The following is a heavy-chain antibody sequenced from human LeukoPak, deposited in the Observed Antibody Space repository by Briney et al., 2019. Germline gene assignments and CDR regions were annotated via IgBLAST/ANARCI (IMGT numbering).Heavy chain of an antibody. D-gene: IGHD3-10*01. CDR3: ARRSEDTYYYGSGSYNYYMDV. CDR2: INPNSGGT. CDR1: GYAFTGYY. V-gene: IGHV1-2*02. J-gene: IGHJ6*03. Sequence: ASVKVSCKASGYAFTGYYMHWVRQAPGQGLEWMGWINPNSGGTNYAQKPQGRVTMTTDTSTSTAYMELRSLRSDGTAVYYCARRSEDTYYYGSGSYNYYMDVWGKGTTVTISS.